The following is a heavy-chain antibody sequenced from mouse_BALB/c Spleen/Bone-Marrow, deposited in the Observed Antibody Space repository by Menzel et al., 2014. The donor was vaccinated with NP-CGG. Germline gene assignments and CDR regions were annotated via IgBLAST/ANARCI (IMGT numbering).Heavy chain of an antibody. V-gene: IGHV1-54*01. CDR1: GYVFTNYL. Sequence: VQLHQFVAELVRPGTSVKEPCKSSGYVFTNYLSERVKQRPGQCLLWIGGINPGSGSTNYNEKFKGKATLTADKSSSTAYMQLSSLTSDDSAVYFCARRAYYGNYFAYWGQGTPLTVSS. CDR2: INPGSGST. D-gene: IGHD2-10*01. J-gene: IGHJ2*01. CDR3: ARRAYYGNYFAY.